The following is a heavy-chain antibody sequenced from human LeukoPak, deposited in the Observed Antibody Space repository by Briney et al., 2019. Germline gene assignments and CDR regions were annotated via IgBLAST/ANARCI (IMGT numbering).Heavy chain of an antibody. CDR3: ARDSAFGGYSYGYSSYFDY. Sequence: ASVKVSCKASGYTFTSYYMHWVRQAPGQGLEWMGIINPSGGSTSYAQKFQGRVTMTRDTSTSTVYVELSSLRSEDTAVYYCARDSAFGGYSYGYSSYFDYWGQGTLVTVSS. V-gene: IGHV1-46*01. CDR1: GYTFTSYY. CDR2: INPSGGST. D-gene: IGHD5-18*01. J-gene: IGHJ4*02.